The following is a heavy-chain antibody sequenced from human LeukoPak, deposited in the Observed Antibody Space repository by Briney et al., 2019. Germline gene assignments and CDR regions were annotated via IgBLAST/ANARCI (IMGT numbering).Heavy chain of an antibody. Sequence: ASVKVSCKPSGYTFTAYHMHCVRQAPGQGLEWMGRIIPNSGATNYAQNFQDRVALNRDTSISTAYMELSRLRPDDTAVYFCARGISGCFDIWGQGTMVTVSS. D-gene: IGHD2-21*01. CDR3: ARGISGCFDI. CDR1: GYTFTAYH. V-gene: IGHV1-2*06. J-gene: IGHJ3*02. CDR2: IIPNSGAT.